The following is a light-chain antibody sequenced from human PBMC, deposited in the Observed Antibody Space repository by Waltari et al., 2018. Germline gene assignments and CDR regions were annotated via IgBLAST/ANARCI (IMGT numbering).Light chain of an antibody. V-gene: IGKV1-5*03. CDR1: QSISSW. Sequence: DIQMTQSPSTLSASVGDSIPITCRASQSISSWLAWYQQKPGKAPKLLIYKASNLDGGVPSRFSGSGSGTEFTLTISSLQPDDFATYYCQQYNSFSPFTFGQGTKLEIK. CDR3: QQYNSFSPFT. J-gene: IGKJ2*01. CDR2: KAS.